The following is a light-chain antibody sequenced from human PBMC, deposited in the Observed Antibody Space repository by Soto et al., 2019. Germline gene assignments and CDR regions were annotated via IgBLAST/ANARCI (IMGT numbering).Light chain of an antibody. V-gene: IGLV2-23*01. CDR1: SSDGGSYNL. Sequence: QSVLTQPASVSGSPGQSITISCTGTSSDGGSYNLVSWYQQHPGKATKLMIYEGSKRPSGVSNRFSGSKSGNTASLTISGLQAEDEADYYCCSYAGSSTFLVVFGGGTKLTVL. J-gene: IGLJ2*01. CDR2: EGS. CDR3: CSYAGSSTFLVV.